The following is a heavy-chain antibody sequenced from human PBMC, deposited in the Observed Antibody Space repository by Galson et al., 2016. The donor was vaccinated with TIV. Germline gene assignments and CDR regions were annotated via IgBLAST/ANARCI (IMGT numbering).Heavy chain of an antibody. V-gene: IGHV4-59*01. J-gene: IGHJ4*02. CDR3: ARVDYSGSGTAFDS. D-gene: IGHD3-10*01. Sequence: SETLSLTCTVSGGSISSYYWTWIRQPPGKGLEWIGYVYYTGNTNYNPSLKNRVTMSVDTSKNQFSLKLNSVTAADTAVYFCARVDYSGSGTAFDSWGQGTLVIVST. CDR2: VYYTGNT. CDR1: GGSISSYY.